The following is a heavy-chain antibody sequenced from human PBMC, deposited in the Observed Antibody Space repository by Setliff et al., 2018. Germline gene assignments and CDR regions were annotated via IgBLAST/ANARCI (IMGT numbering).Heavy chain of an antibody. V-gene: IGHV4-61*02. Sequence: PSETLSLTCTVSGGSISSSSYYWGWIRQPAGKGLEWIGRIYTSGSTNYNPSLKSRVTISVDTSKNQFSLNLSSVTAADTAVYYCARFSSSSGSYWYSDLWG. CDR1: GGSISSSSYY. D-gene: IGHD6-6*01. J-gene: IGHJ2*01. CDR2: IYTSGST. CDR3: ARFSSSSGSYWYSDL.